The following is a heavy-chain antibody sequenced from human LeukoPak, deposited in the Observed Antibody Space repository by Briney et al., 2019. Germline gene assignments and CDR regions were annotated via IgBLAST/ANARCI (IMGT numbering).Heavy chain of an antibody. CDR2: ISWNSDKI. J-gene: IGHJ3*01. D-gene: IGHD4-17*01. CDR1: GFTFEDYA. Sequence: PGGSLRLSCAASGFTFEDYAMHWVRQVPGKGLEWVSSISWNSDKIGYADSVKGRFTISRDNAKNSLYLQMNSPRAEDTAFYYCAKGTTTVTQDAFDVWGQGTGVTVSS. CDR3: AKGTTTVTQDAFDV. V-gene: IGHV3-9*01.